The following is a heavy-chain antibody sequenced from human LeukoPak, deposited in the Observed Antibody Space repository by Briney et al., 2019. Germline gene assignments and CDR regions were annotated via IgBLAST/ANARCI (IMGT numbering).Heavy chain of an antibody. CDR3: VRDRSGWAGDY. J-gene: IGHJ4*02. V-gene: IGHV3-74*01. Sequence: GGSLRLSCAASAFTFNSYWMSWVRQAPGKGLVWVSGIKTDGSTPRYADSVKGRFTISRDNAKNTLYLQMNSLRAEDTAVYYCVRDRSGWAGDYWGQGTLVTVSS. CDR2: IKTDGSTP. CDR1: AFTFNSYW. D-gene: IGHD6-19*01.